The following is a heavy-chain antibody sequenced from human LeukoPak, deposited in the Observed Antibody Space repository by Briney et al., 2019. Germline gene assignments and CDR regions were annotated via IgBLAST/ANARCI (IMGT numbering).Heavy chain of an antibody. D-gene: IGHD3-9*01. CDR2: ISWDGGST. V-gene: IGHV3-43D*03. J-gene: IGHJ4*02. CDR1: GFTFDDYA. CDR3: AKVYLRYFDPSWFDY. Sequence: PGGSLRLSCAASGFTFDDYAMHWVRQAPGKGLEWGSLISWDGGSTYYADSVKGRFTISRDNSKNTLYLQMNSLRAEDTAVYYCAKVYLRYFDPSWFDYWGQGTLVTVSS.